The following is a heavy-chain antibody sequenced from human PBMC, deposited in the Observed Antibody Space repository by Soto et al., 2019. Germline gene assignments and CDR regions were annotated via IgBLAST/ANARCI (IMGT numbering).Heavy chain of an antibody. V-gene: IGHV1-58*01. CDR3: AAGYCSSTSCYSFDYYYGMDV. Sequence: SVKVSCKASGLTITNSAVQWVRQARGQRLEWIGWIVVGSGNTNYAQKFQERVTITRDMSTSTAYMELSSLRSEDTAVYYCAAGYCSSTSCYSFDYYYGMDVWGQGTTVTVSS. J-gene: IGHJ6*02. CDR2: IVVGSGNT. D-gene: IGHD2-2*01. CDR1: GLTITNSA.